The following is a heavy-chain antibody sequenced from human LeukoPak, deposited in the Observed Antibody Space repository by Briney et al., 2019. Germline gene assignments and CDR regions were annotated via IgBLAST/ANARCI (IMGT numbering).Heavy chain of an antibody. J-gene: IGHJ4*02. D-gene: IGHD5-12*01. Sequence: GESLKISCKGSGNTFSNYWIGWVRQVPGKGLEYMGIIYPSDSDTRYSPSFQGQVTISADKSNSTAYLQWSSLEASDSAIYYCARLWTGYSGLFDFWGREPRSPSPQ. V-gene: IGHV5-51*01. CDR1: GNTFSNYW. CDR2: IYPSDSDT. CDR3: ARLWTGYSGLFDF.